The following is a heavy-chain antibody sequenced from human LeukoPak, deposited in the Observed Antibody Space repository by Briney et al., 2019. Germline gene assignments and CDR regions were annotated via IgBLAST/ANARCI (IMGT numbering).Heavy chain of an antibody. CDR1: GGSINGYY. Sequence: PSETLSLTCSVSGGSINGYYWSWIRQPPGKGLEWIASIYYSGSTNYNPSLKSRVTISVDTSRNQFSLKPSSVTAADTAVYYCARQSQHSGYQAPDYWGQGTLVTVSS. V-gene: IGHV4-59*08. D-gene: IGHD5-12*01. CDR2: IYYSGST. J-gene: IGHJ4*02. CDR3: ARQSQHSGYQAPDY.